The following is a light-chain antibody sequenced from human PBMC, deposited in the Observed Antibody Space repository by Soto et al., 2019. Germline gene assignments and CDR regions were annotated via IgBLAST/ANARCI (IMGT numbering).Light chain of an antibody. J-gene: IGKJ4*01. Sequence: EIVLTQSPATLSLSPGERATLSCRASQSVGTYFAWYQQKPGQAPRLLIYDSSNRATGIPARFSGSGSGTDFTLTISSLEPEDFAVYSCQQRSDWPSTFGGGTKVEIK. CDR1: QSVGTY. CDR3: QQRSDWPST. V-gene: IGKV3-11*01. CDR2: DSS.